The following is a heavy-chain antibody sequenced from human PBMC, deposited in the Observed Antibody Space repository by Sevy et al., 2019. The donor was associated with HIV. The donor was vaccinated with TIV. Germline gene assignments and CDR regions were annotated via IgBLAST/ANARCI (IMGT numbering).Heavy chain of an antibody. CDR1: GYTLTKLA. D-gene: IGHD3-22*01. CDR3: ATTKDYYKSSGSPFDS. CDR2: FDPEDDET. Sequence: ASVKVSCRVSGYTLTKLAMHWVRQAPGKGLEWMGSFDPEDDETIYAQKFQGRVMMTEDTSTDTAYMELSSLRSEDTAVYYCATTKDYYKSSGSPFDSWGQGTLVTVSS. V-gene: IGHV1-24*01. J-gene: IGHJ4*02.